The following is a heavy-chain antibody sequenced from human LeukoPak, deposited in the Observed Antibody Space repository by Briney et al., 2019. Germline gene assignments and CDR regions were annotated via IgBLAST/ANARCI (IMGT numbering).Heavy chain of an antibody. CDR3: AKNQWQPAEYFHH. V-gene: IGHV3-30*02. CDR1: GFTFSSYW. CDR2: IRYDGSNK. D-gene: IGHD6-19*01. Sequence: QAGGSLRLSCAASGFTFSSYWMHWVRQAPGKGLEWVAFIRYDGSNKYYADSVKGRFTTSRDNSKNTLYLQMNSLRAEDTAVYYCAKNQWQPAEYFHHWGQGTLVTVSS. J-gene: IGHJ1*01.